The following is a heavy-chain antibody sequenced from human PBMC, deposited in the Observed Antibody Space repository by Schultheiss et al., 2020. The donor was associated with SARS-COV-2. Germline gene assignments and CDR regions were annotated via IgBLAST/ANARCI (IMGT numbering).Heavy chain of an antibody. Sequence: GGSLRLSCAASGFTFSSYGMHWVRQAPGKGLEWVAVIWYDGSNKYYADSVKGRFTISRDNSQNTLYLQTNSLRTEDTAVYYCARPQRPYSNFYGMDVWGQGTTVTVSS. CDR1: GFTFSSYG. CDR3: ARPQRPYSNFYGMDV. V-gene: IGHV3-33*01. CDR2: IWYDGSNK. J-gene: IGHJ6*02. D-gene: IGHD4-11*01.